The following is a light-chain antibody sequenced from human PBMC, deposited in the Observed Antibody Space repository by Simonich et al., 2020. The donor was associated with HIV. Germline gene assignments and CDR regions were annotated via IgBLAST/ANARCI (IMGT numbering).Light chain of an antibody. V-gene: IGLV2-23*01. J-gene: IGLJ3*02. CDR2: EGK. CDR1: SSDVGSYNL. Sequence: QSALTQPASVSGSPGQSLTISCAGTSSDVGSYNLVSWYQKHPGKAPKLMIYEGKKRPSGVSNRFSGSKSGNTASLTISGLQAEDEADYYCCSYAGSSTLVFGGGTKLTVL. CDR3: CSYAGSSTLV.